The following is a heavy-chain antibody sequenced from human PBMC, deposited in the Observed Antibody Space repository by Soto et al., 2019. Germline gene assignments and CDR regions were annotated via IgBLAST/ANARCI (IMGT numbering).Heavy chain of an antibody. J-gene: IGHJ5*02. D-gene: IGHD6-13*01. CDR3: ARERSAAGTGGFDP. V-gene: IGHV1-8*01. CDR2: MNPNSGNT. CDR1: GYTFTSYD. Sequence: QVQLVQSGAEVKKPGASVKVSCKASGYTFTSYDINWVRQATGQGLEWMGWMNPNSGNTGYAEKFQGRVTMTRNTSVSTAYMDLRSLRSEDTAVYYCARERSAAGTGGFDPRGQGTLVTVSS.